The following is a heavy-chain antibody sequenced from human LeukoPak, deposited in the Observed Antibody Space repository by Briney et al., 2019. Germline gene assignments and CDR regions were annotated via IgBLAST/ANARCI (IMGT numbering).Heavy chain of an antibody. V-gene: IGHV4-59*01. CDR2: IYCSGST. CDR3: ARAPGWNYPYYLDY. CDR1: GGSISSYY. Sequence: SETLSLTCTVSGGSISSYYWSWIRQPPGKGLEWIGYIYCSGSTNYNPSLKSRVTISVDTSKNQFSLKLSSVTAADTAVYYCARAPGWNYPYYLDYWGQGTLVTVSS. J-gene: IGHJ4*02. D-gene: IGHD1-7*01.